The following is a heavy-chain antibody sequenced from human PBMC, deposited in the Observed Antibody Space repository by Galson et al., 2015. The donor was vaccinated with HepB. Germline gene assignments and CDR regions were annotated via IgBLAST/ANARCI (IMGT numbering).Heavy chain of an antibody. Sequence: LSLTCTVSGGSISSGDYYWSWIRQPPGKGLEWIGYIYYSGSTYYNPSLKSRVTISVDTSKNQFSLKLSSVTAADTAVYYCARNNYDFWSGYMGGFDIWGQGTMVTVSS. CDR2: IYYSGST. CDR3: ARNNYDFWSGYMGGFDI. D-gene: IGHD3-3*01. V-gene: IGHV4-30-4*01. CDR1: GGSISSGDYY. J-gene: IGHJ3*02.